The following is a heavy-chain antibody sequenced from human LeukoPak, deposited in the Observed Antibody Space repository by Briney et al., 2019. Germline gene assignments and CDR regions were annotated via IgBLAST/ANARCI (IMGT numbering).Heavy chain of an antibody. CDR1: GFTFSSYA. Sequence: GGSLRLSCAASGFTFSSYAMHWVRQAPGKGLEWVAVISYDGSNKYYADSVEGRFTISRDNSKNTLYLQMNSLRTEDTAVYYCARGGTGRYYFDYWGQGTLVTVSS. CDR2: ISYDGSNK. V-gene: IGHV3-30*04. CDR3: ARGGTGRYYFDY. J-gene: IGHJ4*02. D-gene: IGHD2-8*02.